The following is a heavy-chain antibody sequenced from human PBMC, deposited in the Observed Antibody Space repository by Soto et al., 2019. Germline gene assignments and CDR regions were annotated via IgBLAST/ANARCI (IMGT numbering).Heavy chain of an antibody. CDR1: GFSLSTRGVG. CDR2: IYWDDDK. V-gene: IGHV2-5*02. D-gene: IGHD5-18*01. J-gene: IGHJ4*02. CDR3: AHRPYGYKYYFDY. Sequence: QITLKESGPTLVKPTQTLTLTCTFSGFSLSTRGVGVGWFRQPPGRALEWLALIYWDDDKRDSPSLQNRLTITRDTSKTQVVLTMINMDPVDTATYYCAHRPYGYKYYFDYWGQGTLFTVSS.